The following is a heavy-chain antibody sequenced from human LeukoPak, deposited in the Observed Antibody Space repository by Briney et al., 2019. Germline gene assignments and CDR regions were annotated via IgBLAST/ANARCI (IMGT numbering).Heavy chain of an antibody. J-gene: IGHJ4*02. CDR3: ARDLGLTGYLDY. D-gene: IGHD3-9*01. CDR2: IWYDGSNK. CDR1: GFTFSSYG. Sequence: PGGSLRLSCAASGFTFSSYGMYWVRQAPGKGLEWVAVIWYDGSNKYYADSVKGRFTISRDNSKNTLYLQMSSLRAEDTAVYYCARDLGLTGYLDYWGLGTLVTVSS. V-gene: IGHV3-33*01.